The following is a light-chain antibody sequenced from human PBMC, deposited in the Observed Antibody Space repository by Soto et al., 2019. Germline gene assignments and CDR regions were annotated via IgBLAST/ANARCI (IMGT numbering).Light chain of an antibody. J-gene: IGKJ3*01. CDR2: AAS. Sequence: DIQMTQSTSSLSASVGDRVHITCRESKGISKYIAWYQQKTGKAPNLLIYAASTLQSVVPSLFSGRVSGTDFSLSISSLQPEDVSTYSFQKYSSVTLFGPGTKVYIK. V-gene: IGKV1-27*01. CDR3: QKYSSVTL. CDR1: KGISKY.